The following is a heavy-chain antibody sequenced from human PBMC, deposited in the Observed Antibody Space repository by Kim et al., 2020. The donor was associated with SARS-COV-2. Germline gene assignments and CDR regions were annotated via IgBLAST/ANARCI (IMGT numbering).Heavy chain of an antibody. CDR2: MNPNSGNT. CDR3: ARVYSSSFYHYYYGMDV. Sequence: ASVKVSCKASGYTFTSYDINWVRQATGQGLEWMGWMNPNSGNTGHAQKFQGRVTMTRNTSISTAYMELSSLRSEDTAVYYCARVYSSSFYHYYYGMDVWGQGTTVTVSS. CDR1: GYTFTSYD. J-gene: IGHJ6*02. D-gene: IGHD6-13*01. V-gene: IGHV1-8*01.